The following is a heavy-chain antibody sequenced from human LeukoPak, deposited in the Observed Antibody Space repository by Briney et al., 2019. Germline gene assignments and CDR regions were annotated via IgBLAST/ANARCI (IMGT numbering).Heavy chain of an antibody. CDR1: GFIFSPYA. V-gene: IGHV3-69-1*01. D-gene: IGHD1/OR15-1a*01. Sequence: GGSLRLSCAAYGFIFSPYAMSWVRQAPGKGLEWVAGIAGGDDRFYADSVKGRFTVSRDNAKSSLYLQMNSLRVEDTAVYYCARHIPGGNNDFDYWGQGTLVTVSS. J-gene: IGHJ4*02. CDR3: ARHIPGGNNDFDY. CDR2: IAGGDDR.